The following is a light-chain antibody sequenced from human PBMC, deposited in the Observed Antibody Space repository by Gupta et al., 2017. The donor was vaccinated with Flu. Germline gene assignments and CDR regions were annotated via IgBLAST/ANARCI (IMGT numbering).Light chain of an antibody. CDR2: DAS. CDR1: QSVASSY. Sequence: ERATLSCRASQSVASSYLAWYQQKPGQAPRLLIYDASTRATGIPARFSGTGSGTDFALTISSLEPEDFAVYFCQQYGTSLFTFGQGTKVEIK. V-gene: IGKV3-20*01. J-gene: IGKJ2*01. CDR3: QQYGTSLFT.